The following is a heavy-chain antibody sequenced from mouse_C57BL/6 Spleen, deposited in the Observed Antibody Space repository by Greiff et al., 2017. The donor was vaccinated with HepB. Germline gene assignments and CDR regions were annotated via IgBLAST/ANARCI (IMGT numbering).Heavy chain of an antibody. CDR3: ARLLWSRDYFDY. CDR2: INPNNGGT. D-gene: IGHD1-1*02. CDR1: GYTFTDYN. V-gene: IGHV1-22*01. Sequence: EVQLQQSGPELVKPGASVKMSCKASGYTFTDYNMHWVKQSHGKSLEWIGYINPNNGGTSYNQKFKGKATLTVNKSSSTAYMELRSLTSEDSAVYYCARLLWSRDYFDYWGQGTTLTVSS. J-gene: IGHJ2*01.